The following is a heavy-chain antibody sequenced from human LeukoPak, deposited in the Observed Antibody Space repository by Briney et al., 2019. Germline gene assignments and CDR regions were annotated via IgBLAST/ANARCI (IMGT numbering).Heavy chain of an antibody. J-gene: IGHJ6*02. CDR2: IIPIFGTA. D-gene: IGHD1-7*01. V-gene: IGHV1-69*13. CDR3: ARYPTKLELNYYYYGMDV. CDR1: GGTFSSYA. Sequence: GASVKVSCKASGGTFSSYAISWVRQAPGQGLEWMGGIIPIFGTANYAQKFQGRVTITADESTSTAYMELSSLRSEDTAVYYCARYPTKLELNYYYYGMDVWGQGTTVTVSS.